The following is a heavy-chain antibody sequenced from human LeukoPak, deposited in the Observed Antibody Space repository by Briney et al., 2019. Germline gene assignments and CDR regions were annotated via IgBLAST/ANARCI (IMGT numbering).Heavy chain of an antibody. Sequence: QPGGSLRLSRAASGFTFDDYAMHWVRQAPGKGLEWVSLISGDGGSTYYADSVKGRFTISRDNSKNSLYLQMNSLRTEDTALYYCAKDDSYSSGWYASDVGGHFDYWGQGTLVTVSS. V-gene: IGHV3-43*02. D-gene: IGHD6-19*01. CDR3: AKDDSYSSGWYASDVGGHFDY. CDR2: ISGDGGST. J-gene: IGHJ4*02. CDR1: GFTFDDYA.